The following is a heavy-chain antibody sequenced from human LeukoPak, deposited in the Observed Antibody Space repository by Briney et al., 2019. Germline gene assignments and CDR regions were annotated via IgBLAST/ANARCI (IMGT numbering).Heavy chain of an antibody. V-gene: IGHV5-51*01. Sequence: GESLKISCKGSGYSFTNYWLGWARQMPGKGLEWMGIIYPGDSDTRYSPSFQGQVTISADKSISTAYLQWSSLKASDTAMYYCARGGVAATSWFDPWGQGTLVTVSS. CDR1: GYSFTNYW. J-gene: IGHJ5*02. D-gene: IGHD2-15*01. CDR2: IYPGDSDT. CDR3: ARGGVAATSWFDP.